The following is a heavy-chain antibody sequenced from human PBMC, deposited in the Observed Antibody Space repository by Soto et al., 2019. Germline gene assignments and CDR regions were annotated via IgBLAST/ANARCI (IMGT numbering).Heavy chain of an antibody. Sequence: QVQLVQSGAEVKKPGSSVKVSCKASGGTFSGYALSWVRQAPGQGLEWMGGIIPRFGTVHYAQKFQDRVTITADESTSTAYMELSSLRYEDTAVYSCARERGAYSGTYLFYYGMDVWGQGTTVTVS. J-gene: IGHJ6*02. D-gene: IGHD1-26*01. CDR2: IIPRFGTV. CDR1: GGTFSGYA. V-gene: IGHV1-69*01. CDR3: ARERGAYSGTYLFYYGMDV.